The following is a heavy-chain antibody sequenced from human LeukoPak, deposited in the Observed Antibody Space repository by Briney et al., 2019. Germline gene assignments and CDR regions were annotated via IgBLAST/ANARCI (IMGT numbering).Heavy chain of an antibody. Sequence: GGSLRLSCAASGFTFSSYGMHWVRQAPGKGLEWVAVIWYDGSNKYYVDSVKGRFTISRDNSKNTLYLQMNSLRAEDTAVYYCARSEAIVVVTAGAFDIWGQGTMVTVSS. CDR3: ARSEAIVVVTAGAFDI. D-gene: IGHD2-21*02. CDR1: GFTFSSYG. J-gene: IGHJ3*02. V-gene: IGHV3-33*01. CDR2: IWYDGSNK.